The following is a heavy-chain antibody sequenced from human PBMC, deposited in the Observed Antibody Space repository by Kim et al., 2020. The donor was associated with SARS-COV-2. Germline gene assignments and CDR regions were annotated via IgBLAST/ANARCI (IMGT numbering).Heavy chain of an antibody. J-gene: IGHJ4*02. Sequence: RYSPSFQGQVTISADKSISTAYLQWSSLKASDTAMYYCARFPTDSSNFDYWGQGTLVTVSS. V-gene: IGHV5-51*01. D-gene: IGHD3-3*01. CDR3: ARFPTDSSNFDY.